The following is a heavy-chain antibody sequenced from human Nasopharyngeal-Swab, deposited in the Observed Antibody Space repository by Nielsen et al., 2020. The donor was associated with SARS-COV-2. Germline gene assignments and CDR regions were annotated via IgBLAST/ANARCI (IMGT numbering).Heavy chain of an antibody. J-gene: IGHJ4*02. CDR1: GGSISSGGYY. CDR3: ARAGTIFGVVIIHFDY. CDR2: IYYSGST. Sequence: LSLTCTVSGGSISSGGYYWSWIRQHPGKGLEWIGYIYYSGSTYYNPSLKSRVTISVDTSKNQFSLKLSSVTAADTAVYYCARAGTIFGVVIIHFDYWGQGTLVTVSS. D-gene: IGHD3-3*01. V-gene: IGHV4-31*03.